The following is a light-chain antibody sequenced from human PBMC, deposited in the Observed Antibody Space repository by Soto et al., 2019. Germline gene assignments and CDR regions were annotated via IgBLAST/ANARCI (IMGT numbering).Light chain of an antibody. J-gene: IGKJ2*01. CDR1: QSLLHSNGYNY. CDR3: MQALQTPYT. V-gene: IGKV2-28*01. CDR2: FGY. Sequence: DLVMTQSPLSLPVTPGEPASISCRSSQSLLHSNGYNYLDWYLQKPGQSPQLLMYFGYNWASGVPDRFSGRGSVTDYTVRLSRVEAEDVGVYYCMQALQTPYTFGQGTKLEIK.